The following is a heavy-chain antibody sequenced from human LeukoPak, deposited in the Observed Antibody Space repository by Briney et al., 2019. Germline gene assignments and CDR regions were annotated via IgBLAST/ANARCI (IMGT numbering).Heavy chain of an antibody. V-gene: IGHV3-23*01. CDR2: ISGSGGST. CDR1: GFTFSSYA. J-gene: IGHJ4*02. CDR3: AKDTPETYYYDSSGYP. D-gene: IGHD3-22*01. Sequence: GGSLRLSCAASGFTFSSYAMSWVRQAPGKGLEWVSAISGSGGSTYYADSVKGRFTISRDNSKNTLYLQMNSLRAEDTAVYYCAKDTPETYYYDSSGYPWGQGTLVTVSS.